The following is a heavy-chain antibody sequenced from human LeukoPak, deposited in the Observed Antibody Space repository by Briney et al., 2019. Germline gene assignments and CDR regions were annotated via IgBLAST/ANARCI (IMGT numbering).Heavy chain of an antibody. D-gene: IGHD3-22*01. CDR1: GFTFDDYA. CDR2: ISWNSGSI. CDR3: AKDRADYYDSSGELDY. Sequence: GGSLRLSCEASGFTFDDYAMHWVRQAPGKGLDWVSGISWNSGSIGYADSVKGRFTISRDNAKNSLYLQMNSLRAEDTALYYCAKDRADYYDSSGELDYWGQGTLVTVSS. V-gene: IGHV3-9*01. J-gene: IGHJ4*02.